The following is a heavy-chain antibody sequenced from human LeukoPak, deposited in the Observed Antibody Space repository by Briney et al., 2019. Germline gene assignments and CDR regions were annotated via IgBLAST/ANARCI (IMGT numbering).Heavy chain of an antibody. Sequence: PSETLSLTCNVSGGSFSRSYWSWIRQPAGKGLEWIGRFYPTGVSNYHPSLGSRVTMSVDTSKNQFFLKLTSVTAADTAVYYCAKVAGASEKYFDYWGQGILVTVSS. J-gene: IGHJ4*02. D-gene: IGHD1-26*01. V-gene: IGHV4-4*07. CDR3: AKVAGASEKYFDY. CDR2: FYPTGVS. CDR1: GGSFSRSY.